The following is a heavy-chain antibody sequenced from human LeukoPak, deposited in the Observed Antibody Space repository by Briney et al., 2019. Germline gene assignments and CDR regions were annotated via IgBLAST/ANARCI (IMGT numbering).Heavy chain of an antibody. CDR3: ARHLGAARTFDY. D-gene: IGHD6-6*01. CDR1: GGSFSSYY. CDR2: IYYSGST. Sequence: ASETLSLTCAVYGGSFSSYYWGWIRQPPGKGLEWIGSIYYSGSTYYNPSLKSRVTISVDTSKNQFSLKLSSVTAADTAVYYCARHLGAARTFDYWGQGTLVTVSS. J-gene: IGHJ4*02. V-gene: IGHV4-39*01.